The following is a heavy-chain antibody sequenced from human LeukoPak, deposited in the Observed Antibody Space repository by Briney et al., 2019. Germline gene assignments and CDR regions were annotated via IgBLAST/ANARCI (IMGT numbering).Heavy chain of an antibody. CDR1: GGSISSYY. V-gene: IGHV4-59*01. J-gene: IGHJ4*02. D-gene: IGHD3-22*01. CDR3: ARVADSSGYYYYLDY. Sequence: KPSETLSLTCTVSGGSISSYYWSWIRQPPGKGLEWIGYIYYSGSTNYNTSLRSRVTISVDTSKNQFSLKLTSVTAADTAVYYCARVADSSGYYYYLDYWGQGALVTVSS. CDR2: IYYSGST.